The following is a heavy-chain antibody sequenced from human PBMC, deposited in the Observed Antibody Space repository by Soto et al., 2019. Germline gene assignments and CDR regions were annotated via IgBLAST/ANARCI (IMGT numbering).Heavy chain of an antibody. Sequence: QVQLQESGPGLVKPSETLSLTCTVSGGSVSSGSYYWSWIRQPPGKGPEWIGYIYHSVSTNYNPSLKSRVTISVDTSKNQFSLKVSSVTAADTAVYYCASYSSGWYDVIYWGQGTLVTVSS. D-gene: IGHD6-19*01. V-gene: IGHV4-61*01. J-gene: IGHJ4*02. CDR2: IYHSVST. CDR1: GGSVSSGSYY. CDR3: ASYSSGWYDVIY.